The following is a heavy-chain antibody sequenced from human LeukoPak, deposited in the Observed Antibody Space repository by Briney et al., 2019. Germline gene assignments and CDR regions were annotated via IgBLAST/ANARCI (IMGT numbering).Heavy chain of an antibody. J-gene: IGHJ4*02. CDR3: ARGGARYDDDSSGYYFDH. D-gene: IGHD3-22*01. CDR1: GDSVSSNSAA. Sequence: SQTLSLTCAISGDSVSSNSAAWNWIRQSPSRGLEWLGRTYYRSKWYNDYAVSVKSRITINPDTSKNQFSLQLNSVTPEDTAVYYCARGGARYDDDSSGYYFDHWAQGTLVTVSS. V-gene: IGHV6-1*01. CDR2: TYYRSKWYN.